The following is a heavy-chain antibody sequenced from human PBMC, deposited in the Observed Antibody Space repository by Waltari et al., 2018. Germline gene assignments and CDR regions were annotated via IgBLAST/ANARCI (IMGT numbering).Heavy chain of an antibody. CDR1: GGSFSGYY. D-gene: IGHD3-16*02. Sequence: QVQLQQWGAGLLKASETLSLTCAVYGGSFSGYYWNWIRQAPGQGLAWIGEINHSESTNYNPSLKSRVTISVDTSKNQFSLRMTSVTAADTSVYYCARGRLSSQLQARGRRGNWFDPWGQGTLVTVSS. J-gene: IGHJ5*02. CDR3: ARGRLSSQLQARGRRGNWFDP. CDR2: INHSEST. V-gene: IGHV4-34*01.